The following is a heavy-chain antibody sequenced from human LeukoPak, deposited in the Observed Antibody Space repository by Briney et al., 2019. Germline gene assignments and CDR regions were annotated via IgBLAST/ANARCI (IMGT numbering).Heavy chain of an antibody. J-gene: IGHJ4*02. CDR1: GFTFSSYS. Sequence: GGSLRLSCAASGFTFSSYSMIWVRQAPGKGLEWVSSISSSSSYIYYADSVKGRFTISRDNARNSLCLQMNSLRAEDTAVYYCARSSAVAQGGFDYWGQGTLVTVSS. CDR2: ISSSSSYI. D-gene: IGHD6-19*01. CDR3: ARSSAVAQGGFDY. V-gene: IGHV3-21*01.